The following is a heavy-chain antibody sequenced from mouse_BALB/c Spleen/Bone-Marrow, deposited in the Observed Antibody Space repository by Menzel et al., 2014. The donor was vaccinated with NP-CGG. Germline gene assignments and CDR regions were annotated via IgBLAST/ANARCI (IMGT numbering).Heavy chain of an antibody. CDR3: TRDHYYYGSSYWYFDV. Sequence: QVQLQQSGAELVKPGASVKLSCKASGYTFTSYYMYWVKQRPGQGLEWIGGINPSNGGTNFNEKFKSKATLTVDKSSSTAYMQLSSLTSEDYAVYYCTRDHYYYGSSYWYFDVWGAGTTVTVSS. J-gene: IGHJ1*01. CDR1: GYTFTSYY. V-gene: IGHV1S81*02. D-gene: IGHD1-1*01. CDR2: INPSNGGT.